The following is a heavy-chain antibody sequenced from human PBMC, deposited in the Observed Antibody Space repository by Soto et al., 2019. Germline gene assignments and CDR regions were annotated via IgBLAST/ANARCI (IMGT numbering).Heavy chain of an antibody. J-gene: IGHJ2*01. CDR1: GFTVSSNS. V-gene: IGHV3-53*01. CDR3: ARDRASRDTIDWYFDL. Sequence: EVQLVESGGGLIQPGGSLRLSCAASGFTVSSNSMSWVRQAPGKGLEWVSVIYSGGSTYYADSVKGRFTISRDNSKNTLYLQMNSLRAEDTAVYYCARDRASRDTIDWYFDLWGRGTLVTVSS. CDR2: IYSGGST.